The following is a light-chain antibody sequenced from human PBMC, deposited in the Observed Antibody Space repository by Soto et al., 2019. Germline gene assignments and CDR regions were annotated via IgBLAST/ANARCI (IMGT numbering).Light chain of an antibody. CDR1: QGISNW. CDR2: AAS. Sequence: DIQMTQSASSVSASVGDRVSITCRASQGISNWLAWYQQKPGRAPMLLIYAASSLQSGVSSRFSGSGSGTDFTLTISSLQPEDFATYYCQQGNSFPFTFGPGTKVDIK. V-gene: IGKV1D-12*01. J-gene: IGKJ3*01. CDR3: QQGNSFPFT.